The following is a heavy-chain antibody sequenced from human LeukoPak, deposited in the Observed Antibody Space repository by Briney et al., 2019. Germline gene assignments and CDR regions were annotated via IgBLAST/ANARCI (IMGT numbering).Heavy chain of an antibody. V-gene: IGHV3-7*01. Sequence: GGSLRLSCAASGFTFRSYWMTWVRQAPGKGLEWVANIKQDGSEKYYVDSVEGRFTISRDNAKNSLYLQMNSLRAEDRAVYYCARDASDENGSSSRIHLDYWGQGTLVTVSS. CDR1: GFTFRSYW. J-gene: IGHJ4*02. CDR2: IKQDGSEK. D-gene: IGHD6-6*01. CDR3: ARDASDENGSSSRIHLDY.